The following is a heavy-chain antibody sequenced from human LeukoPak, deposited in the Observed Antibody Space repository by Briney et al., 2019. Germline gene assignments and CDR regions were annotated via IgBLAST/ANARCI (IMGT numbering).Heavy chain of an antibody. CDR2: ISSNGGST. D-gene: IGHD2-21*02. CDR3: ARYQATAWFDC. CDR1: GFIFNNYG. V-gene: IGHV3-64*01. J-gene: IGHJ4*02. Sequence: GGSLRLSCAASGFIFNNYGLIWVRQAPGKGLEYVSAISSNGGSTFYANSVKGRFTISRDNSKDTLYLQMGSLRAEDMAVYYCARYQATAWFDCWGQGALVTVSS.